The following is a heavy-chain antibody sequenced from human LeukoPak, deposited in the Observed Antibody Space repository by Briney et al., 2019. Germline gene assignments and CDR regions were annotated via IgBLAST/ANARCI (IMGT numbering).Heavy chain of an antibody. D-gene: IGHD4-17*01. CDR3: ARDPNGDYIGAFDM. J-gene: IGHJ3*02. Sequence: GGSLRLSCAASGFTFNSYAMSWVRQAPGKGLEWVSAISVTGRSAFFADSVKGRFTISRDNSKNTLYLQMNSLRAEDTATYYCARDPNGDYIGAFDMWGQGTMVTVS. CDR2: ISVTGRSA. CDR1: GFTFNSYA. V-gene: IGHV3-23*01.